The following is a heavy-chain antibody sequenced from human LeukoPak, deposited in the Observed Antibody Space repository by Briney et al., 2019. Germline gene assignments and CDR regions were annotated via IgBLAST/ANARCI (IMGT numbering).Heavy chain of an antibody. Sequence: SGPTLVNPTQTLTLTCTFSGFSLSTSGVGVGWIRQPPGKALEWLALIYWNDDKRYSPSLKSRLTITKDTSKNHVVLTMTNMDPVDTATYYCAHSLKFPLPPVISFDYWGKGTLVTVSS. CDR2: IYWNDDK. J-gene: IGHJ4*02. V-gene: IGHV2-5*01. CDR3: AHSLKFPLPPVISFDY. D-gene: IGHD3-22*01. CDR1: GFSLSTSGVG.